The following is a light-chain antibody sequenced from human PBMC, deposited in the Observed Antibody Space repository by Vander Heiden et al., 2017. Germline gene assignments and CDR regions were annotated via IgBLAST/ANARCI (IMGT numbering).Light chain of an antibody. CDR3: LLDMDSGMWV. J-gene: IGLJ3*02. V-gene: IGLV8-61*01. CDR1: SCSFSNGLY. Sequence: TVLPQDPSLSLSPGWPALLTCVLTSCSFSNGLYPSWYQQTPGRAPRTLIYNTETRSSGVPDRFSGAIVWNKAALTITGAQADDESHYYYLLDMDSGMWVFGGGTKLTVL. CDR2: NTE.